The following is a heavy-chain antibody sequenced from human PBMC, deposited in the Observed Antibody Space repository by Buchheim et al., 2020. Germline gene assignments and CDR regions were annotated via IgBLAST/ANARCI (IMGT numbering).Heavy chain of an antibody. CDR1: GGSISSGYW. D-gene: IGHD3-3*01. CDR3: ARASGYDYHGLDV. Sequence: QVQLQESGPGLVKPSGTLSLTCTVSGGSISSGYWWTWVRQPPGKGLEWIGEINRGGSTNYNPSLKSRVTVSIDTSKNQFSLKLSSVTAADTAVYYCARASGYDYHGLDVWGQGTT. CDR2: INRGGST. V-gene: IGHV4-4*02. J-gene: IGHJ6*02.